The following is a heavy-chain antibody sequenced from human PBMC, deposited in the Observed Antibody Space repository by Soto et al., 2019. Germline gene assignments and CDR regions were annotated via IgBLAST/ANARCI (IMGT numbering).Heavy chain of an antibody. Sequence: QVQLVESGGCVVQPGRSLRLSCAASGFTFSSYGMHWVRQAPGKGLEWVAVISYDGSNKYYADSVKGRFTISRDNSKNTLYLQMNSLRAEDTAVYYCAKGERGSWKVIDYWGQGTLVTVSS. J-gene: IGHJ4*02. V-gene: IGHV3-30*18. CDR3: AKGERGSWKVIDY. D-gene: IGHD6-13*01. CDR1: GFTFSSYG. CDR2: ISYDGSNK.